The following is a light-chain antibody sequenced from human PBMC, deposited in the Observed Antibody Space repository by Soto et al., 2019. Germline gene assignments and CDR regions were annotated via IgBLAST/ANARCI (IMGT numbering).Light chain of an antibody. V-gene: IGLV2-14*01. CDR2: EVS. CDR1: SSDVGGYNY. CDR3: SSYTTTDTYV. Sequence: QSALTQPASVSGSPGQSITVSCTGTSSDVGGYNYVSWSQQHPGKAPKLIIYEVSNRPSGVSNRFSGSKSGNMASLTISGLQAEDEADYYCSSYTTTDTYVFGTGTKVTVL. J-gene: IGLJ1*01.